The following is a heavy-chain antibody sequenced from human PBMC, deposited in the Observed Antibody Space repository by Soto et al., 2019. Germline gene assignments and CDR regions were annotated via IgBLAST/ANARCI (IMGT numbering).Heavy chain of an antibody. Sequence: ASVKVSCKASGYTFTSYGISWVRQAPGQGLEWMGWISAYNGNTNYAQKLQGRVTMTTDTSTSTAYMELRSLRSDDTAVYYRARAGDDYGGNELGYWGQGTLVTVSS. D-gene: IGHD4-17*01. J-gene: IGHJ4*02. CDR3: ARAGDDYGGNELGY. V-gene: IGHV1-18*04. CDR2: ISAYNGNT. CDR1: GYTFTSYG.